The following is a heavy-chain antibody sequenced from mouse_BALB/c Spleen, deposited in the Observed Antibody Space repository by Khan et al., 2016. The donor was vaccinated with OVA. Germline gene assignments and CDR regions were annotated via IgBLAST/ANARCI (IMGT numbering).Heavy chain of an antibody. CDR3: ALYYYGRAWFAY. CDR1: GFSLTSYG. CDR2: IWGDGST. Sequence: VELVESGPGLVAPSQSLSITCTVSGFSLTSYGVGWVRQPPGKGLEWLGVIWGDGSTNYHSALISRLNINKNNSKSQVFLKLNSLQTDDTATYYCALYYYGRAWFAYWGQGTLVTVSA. V-gene: IGHV2-3*01. D-gene: IGHD1-1*01. J-gene: IGHJ3*01.